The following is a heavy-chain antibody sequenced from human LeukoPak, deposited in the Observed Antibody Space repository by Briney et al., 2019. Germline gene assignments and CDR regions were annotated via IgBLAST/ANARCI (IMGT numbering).Heavy chain of an antibody. J-gene: IGHJ4*02. CDR1: GGSISSGGYY. CDR2: IYYSGST. D-gene: IGHD4-4*01. CDR3: ARHKGVTPSYYFDY. V-gene: IGHV4-31*03. Sequence: PSQTLSLTCTVSGGSISSGGYYWSWIRQHPGKGLEWIGYIYYSGSTNYNPSLKSRVTISVDTSKNQFSLKLSSVTAADTAVYYCARHKGVTPSYYFDYWGQGTLVTVSS.